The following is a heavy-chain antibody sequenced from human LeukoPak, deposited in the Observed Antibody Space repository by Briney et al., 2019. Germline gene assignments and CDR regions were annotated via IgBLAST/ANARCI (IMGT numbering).Heavy chain of an antibody. V-gene: IGHV1-18*01. Sequence: GASVKVSCKASGYTFTSYDISWVRQAPGQRLEWMGWISAYNGNTNYAQKLQGRVTMTTDTSTSTAYMELRSLRSDDTAVYYCASSLDDYGDDAFDIWGQGTMVTVPS. D-gene: IGHD4-17*01. CDR1: GYTFTSYD. CDR2: ISAYNGNT. J-gene: IGHJ3*02. CDR3: ASSLDDYGDDAFDI.